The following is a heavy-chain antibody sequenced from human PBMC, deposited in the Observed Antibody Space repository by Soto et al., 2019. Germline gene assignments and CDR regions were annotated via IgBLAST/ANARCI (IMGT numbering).Heavy chain of an antibody. J-gene: IGHJ6*02. CDR1: GYTFTAYY. CDR3: AREVVVGGIYGMDI. V-gene: IGHV1-2*04. Sequence: ASVKVSCKASGYTFTAYYLHWVRQAPGQGLEWMGWINPNGGGTNYAQKFQGWVTMTRDTSISTAYMELSRLKSDDTFVYYCAREVVVGGIYGMDIWGQGTTVTVSS. D-gene: IGHD2-15*01. CDR2: INPNGGGT.